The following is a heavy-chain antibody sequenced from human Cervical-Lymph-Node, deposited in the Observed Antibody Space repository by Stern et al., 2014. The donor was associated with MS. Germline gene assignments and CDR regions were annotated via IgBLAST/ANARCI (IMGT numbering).Heavy chain of an antibody. Sequence: VQLVESGSGLVRPSQTLSLTCTVSGGSVSSGGYTLSWLRQPPGKGLEGIGYIHEDGRSYYNPSLKSRFTISIDRSKTQFSLRLSSMTAADTALYYCARVVRFLEWVPFDPWGQGILVTVSS. CDR3: ARVVRFLEWVPFDP. CDR1: GGSVSSGGYT. J-gene: IGHJ5*02. CDR2: IHEDGRS. V-gene: IGHV4-30-2*01. D-gene: IGHD3-3*01.